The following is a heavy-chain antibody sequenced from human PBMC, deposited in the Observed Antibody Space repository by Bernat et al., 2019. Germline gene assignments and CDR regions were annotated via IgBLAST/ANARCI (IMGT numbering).Heavy chain of an antibody. D-gene: IGHD3-10*01. J-gene: IGHJ4*02. CDR2: IHWDDDK. CDR3: VRLNFGPGSHHFAY. Sequence: QITLKESGPTLVKPTQTLTLTCTFSGFSLTTSGVAVGWIRQPPGKALEWLAAIHWDDDKRYSPSLKSRLTITKDTSKNQVVLTMTNTDPVDTATYFCVRLNFGPGSHHFAYWGQGTLVTVSS. V-gene: IGHV2-5*02. CDR1: GFSLTTSGVA.